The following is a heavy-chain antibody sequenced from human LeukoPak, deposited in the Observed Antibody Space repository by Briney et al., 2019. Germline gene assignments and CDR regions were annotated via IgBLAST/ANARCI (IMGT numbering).Heavy chain of an antibody. D-gene: IGHD5-18*01. Sequence: SGPTLVNPTQTLTLTCTFSGFSLSTSGVGVGWIRQPPGKALEWLALSYWDDDKRYSPSLKSRLTITKDTSKNQVVLTMTNMDPVDTATYYCAHRLLYVDTAMANDHSFDYWGQGTLVTVSS. CDR2: SYWDDDK. CDR1: GFSLSTSGVG. V-gene: IGHV2-5*02. J-gene: IGHJ4*02. CDR3: AHRLLYVDTAMANDHSFDY.